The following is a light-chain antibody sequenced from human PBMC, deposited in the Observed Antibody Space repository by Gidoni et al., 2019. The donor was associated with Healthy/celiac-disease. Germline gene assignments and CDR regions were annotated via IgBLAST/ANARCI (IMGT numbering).Light chain of an antibody. CDR1: QNVLYSSNNKNY. V-gene: IGKV4-1*01. CDR3: QQYYSTPYT. Sequence: DILMPHSPDSLAVSLGERATINCKSSQNVLYSSNNKNYLAWYQQKPGQHPKLLIYWASNREYGVPDRFSGSGSGTDFNLTISSRQAEDVAVYYCQQYYSTPYTFGQGTKLEIK. CDR2: WAS. J-gene: IGKJ2*01.